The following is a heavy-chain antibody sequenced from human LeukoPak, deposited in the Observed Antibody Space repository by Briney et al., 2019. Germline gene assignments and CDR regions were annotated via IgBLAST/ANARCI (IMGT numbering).Heavy chain of an antibody. CDR2: IYYSGST. V-gene: IGHV4-39*07. J-gene: IGHJ5*02. Sequence: SETLSLTCTVSGGSISSSSYYWGWIRQPPGKGLEWIGSIYYSGSTYYNPSLKSRVTISVDTSKNQFSLKLSSVTAADTAVYYCARVIRTPPTVTTVRFDPWGQGTLVTVSS. CDR3: ARVIRTPPTVTTVRFDP. D-gene: IGHD4-17*01. CDR1: GGSISSSSYY.